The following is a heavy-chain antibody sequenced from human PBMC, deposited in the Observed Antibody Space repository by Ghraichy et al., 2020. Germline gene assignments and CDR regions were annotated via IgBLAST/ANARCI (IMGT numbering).Heavy chain of an antibody. CDR3: ARYGRFGRGGMDV. Sequence: GGSLRLSCAASGFTVSSNYMSWVRQAPGKGLEWVSVIYSGGSTYYADSVKGRFTISRDNSKNTLYLQMNSLRAEDTAVYYCARYGRFGRGGMDVWGQGTTVTVSS. D-gene: IGHD3-10*01. CDR2: IYSGGST. CDR1: GFTVSSNY. J-gene: IGHJ6*02. V-gene: IGHV3-53*01.